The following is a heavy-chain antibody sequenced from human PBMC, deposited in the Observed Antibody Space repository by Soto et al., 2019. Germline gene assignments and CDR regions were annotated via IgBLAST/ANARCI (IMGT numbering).Heavy chain of an antibody. J-gene: IGHJ5*02. CDR3: SHRLYGDYVEGGWFDP. D-gene: IGHD4-17*01. Sequence: QITLKESGPTLVKPTQTLTLTCTFSGFSLSTSGVGVGWIRQPPGKALEWLALIYWNDDKRYSPSLKSRLTITKDTSKNQVVLTMTNRDPVDTATYYCSHRLYGDYVEGGWFDPWGQGTLVTVSS. V-gene: IGHV2-5*01. CDR2: IYWNDDK. CDR1: GFSLSTSGVG.